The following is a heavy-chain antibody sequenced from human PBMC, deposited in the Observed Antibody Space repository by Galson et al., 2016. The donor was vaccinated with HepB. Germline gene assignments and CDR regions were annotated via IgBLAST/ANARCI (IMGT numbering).Heavy chain of an antibody. D-gene: IGHD2-8*01. Sequence: SLRLSCAASGFTFRSYGMHWVRQAPGKGLEWVAIIWYDGSNESYADSVKGRFTISRDNSKNTLYLQMSSLRAEDTAVYYCATVLGHCTNGICPVPFRGQGTPVTVSS. CDR1: GFTFRSYG. CDR2: IWYDGSNE. J-gene: IGHJ1*01. V-gene: IGHV3-33*01. CDR3: ATVLGHCTNGICPVPF.